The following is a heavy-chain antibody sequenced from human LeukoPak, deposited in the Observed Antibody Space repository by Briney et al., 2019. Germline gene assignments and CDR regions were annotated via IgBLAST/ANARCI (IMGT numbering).Heavy chain of an antibody. CDR2: IKPNSGGT. Sequence: ASVKSSCKTSGYTFTSYYMHWVRQAPGHRREWIGWIKPNSGGTNYAQKFQGRVTMTRDTSISTAYMELSRLRSDDTAVYYCASYCSSTSCSLGALDIWGQGTMVTVSS. D-gene: IGHD2-2*01. CDR1: GYTFTSYY. CDR3: ASYCSSTSCSLGALDI. J-gene: IGHJ3*02. V-gene: IGHV1-2*02.